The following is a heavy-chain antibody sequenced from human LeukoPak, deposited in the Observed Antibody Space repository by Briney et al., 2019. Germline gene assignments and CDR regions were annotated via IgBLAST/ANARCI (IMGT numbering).Heavy chain of an antibody. Sequence: SETLSLTCTVSGDSITSGNFYWTWIRQPPGKGLEWIGRIYGSGSTNYSPSLRSQVTISIDTSKNQFSLKVNSVTAADTAVYYCARGWGSTSSNYFDPWGQGTLVTVFS. CDR3: ARGWGSTSSNYFDP. V-gene: IGHV4-61*02. CDR1: GDSITSGNFY. J-gene: IGHJ5*02. D-gene: IGHD2-2*01. CDR2: IYGSGST.